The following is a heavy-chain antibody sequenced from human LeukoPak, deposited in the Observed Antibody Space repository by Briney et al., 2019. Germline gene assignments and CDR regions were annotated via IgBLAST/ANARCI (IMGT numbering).Heavy chain of an antibody. J-gene: IGHJ4*02. D-gene: IGHD2-2*02. CDR3: ARANTPFADY. CDR1: RFTFSSYD. CDR2: ISYDGSNK. Sequence: GKSLRLSCAASRFTFSSYDMHWVRQAPGKGLEWVAVISYDGSNKYYADSVKGRFAISRDNSKNTVYLQMNSLRVEDTAVYYCARANTPFADYWGQGTLVTVSS. V-gene: IGHV3-30*09.